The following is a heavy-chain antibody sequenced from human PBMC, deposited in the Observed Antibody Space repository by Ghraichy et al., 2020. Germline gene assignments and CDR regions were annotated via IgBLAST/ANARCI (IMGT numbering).Heavy chain of an antibody. J-gene: IGHJ4*02. Sequence: GESLNISCVASGFTFRNYDMHWVRQSIGQGLEWVSTIGVAGDPSYPGSVKGRFTISRENGQNSLYLHMNSLRAGDTAVYFVVRGQKFYSDMRAYYSQPSYYFDYWGQGTLVTVSS. CDR2: IGVAGDP. D-gene: IGHD3-22*01. CDR3: VRGQKFYSDMRAYYSQPSYYFDY. CDR1: GFTFRNYD. V-gene: IGHV3-13*05.